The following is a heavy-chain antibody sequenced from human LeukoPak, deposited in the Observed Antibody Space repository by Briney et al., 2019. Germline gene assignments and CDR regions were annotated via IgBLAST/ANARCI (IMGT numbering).Heavy chain of an antibody. Sequence: GGSLRLSCAASGFTFSNAWMNWVRQAPGKGLEWVGRIKSKTEGGTTDYAAPVKGRFTISRDDSKNTLYLQMNSLKTEDTAVYHCTRDRGAYNLYDYWGQGTLVTVSS. D-gene: IGHD1-1*01. CDR2: IKSKTEGGTT. J-gene: IGHJ4*02. V-gene: IGHV3-15*07. CDR1: GFTFSNAW. CDR3: TRDRGAYNLYDY.